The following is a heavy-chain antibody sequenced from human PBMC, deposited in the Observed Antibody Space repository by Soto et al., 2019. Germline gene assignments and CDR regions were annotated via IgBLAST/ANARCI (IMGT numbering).Heavy chain of an antibody. CDR2: ISAYNGNT. CDR1: GYTFTSYG. V-gene: IGHV1-18*01. J-gene: IGHJ6*02. D-gene: IGHD3-16*01. CDR3: ARAGLIRLGELVYYGMDV. Sequence: GASVKVSCKASGYTFTSYGISWVRQAPGQGLEWMGWISAYNGNTNYAQKLQGRVTMTTDTSTSTAYMELRSLRSDDTAVYYCARAGLIRLGELVYYGMDVWGQGTTVTVSS.